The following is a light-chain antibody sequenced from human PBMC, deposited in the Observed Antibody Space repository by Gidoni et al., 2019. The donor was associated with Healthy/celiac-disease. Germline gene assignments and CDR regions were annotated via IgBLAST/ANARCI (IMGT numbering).Light chain of an antibody. J-gene: IGLJ3*02. CDR3: QAWDSSTAV. CDR2: QDS. Sequence: ELTQPPSVSVSPGQTASITCSGDKLGDKYACWYQQKPGQSPVLVIYQDSKRPSGIPERFSGSNSGNTATLTISGTQAMDEADYYCQAWDSSTAVFGGGTKLTVL. CDR1: KLGDKY. V-gene: IGLV3-1*01.